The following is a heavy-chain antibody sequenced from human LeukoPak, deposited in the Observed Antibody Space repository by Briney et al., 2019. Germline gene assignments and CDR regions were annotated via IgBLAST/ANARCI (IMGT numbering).Heavy chain of an antibody. Sequence: GGSLRLSCAASGFTFSSYAINWVRQPPGKGLEWVSTISASGGSTYYADSVKGRFTISRDNSKNTLYLQMNSLRAEDTAVYYCASGASGDFIFDYWGQGTLVTVSS. J-gene: IGHJ4*02. D-gene: IGHD2-21*01. CDR3: ASGASGDFIFDY. CDR2: ISASGGST. CDR1: GFTFSSYA. V-gene: IGHV3-23*01.